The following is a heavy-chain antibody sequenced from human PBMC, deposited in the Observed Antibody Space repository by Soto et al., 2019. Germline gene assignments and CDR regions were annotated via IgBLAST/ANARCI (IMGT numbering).Heavy chain of an antibody. Sequence: KPSETLSLTCTVSGGSISGHYWSWIRQPPGKRLQYIGYISYSGSTNYNPSLKSRVTISVDTSNNQFSLRLSSVTAADTAVYYCARDVGLQHDTGYYDFWSGKNNWFDPWGQGTLVTVSS. CDR3: ARDVGLQHDTGYYDFWSGKNNWFDP. J-gene: IGHJ5*02. D-gene: IGHD3-3*01. CDR1: GGSISGHY. CDR2: ISYSGST. V-gene: IGHV4-59*11.